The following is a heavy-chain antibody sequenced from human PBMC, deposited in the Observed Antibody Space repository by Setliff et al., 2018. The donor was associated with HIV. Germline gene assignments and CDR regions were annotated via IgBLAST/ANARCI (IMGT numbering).Heavy chain of an antibody. J-gene: IGHJ1*01. CDR3: ARDPGWAKPEYFHH. Sequence: SETLSLTCAVSGDSISSGGYYWSWIRQPPGKGLEWIGYIYYSGSTNYNPSLKSRVTISVDTSKDQFSLKLTSLTPADTAVYYCARDPGWAKPEYFHHWGQGTLVTVSS. CDR2: IYYSGST. V-gene: IGHV4-61*08. D-gene: IGHD5-12*01. CDR1: GDSISSGGYY.